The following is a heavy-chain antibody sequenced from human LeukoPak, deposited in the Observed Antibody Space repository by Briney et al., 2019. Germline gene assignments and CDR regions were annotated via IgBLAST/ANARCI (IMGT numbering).Heavy chain of an antibody. CDR2: INHSGST. J-gene: IGHJ4*02. D-gene: IGHD5-12*01. Sequence: SETLSLTCAVYGGSFSGYYWSWIRQPPGKGLEWIGEINHSGSTNYNPSLKSRVTISVDTSKNQFSLKLSSVTAADTAVYYCATRDVDPDYWGQGTLVTVSS. CDR1: GGSFSGYY. V-gene: IGHV4-34*01. CDR3: ATRDVDPDY.